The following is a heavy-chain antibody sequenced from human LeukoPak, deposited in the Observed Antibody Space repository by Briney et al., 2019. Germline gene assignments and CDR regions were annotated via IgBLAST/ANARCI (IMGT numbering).Heavy chain of an antibody. CDR3: ARSNYGSGSSAIDY. V-gene: IGHV1-69*05. CDR1: GGTFSSYA. Sequence: SVKVSCEASGGTFSSYAISWVRQAPGQGLEWMGRIIPIFGTANYAQKFQGRVTITTDESTSTAYMELSSLRSEDTAVYYCARSNYGSGSSAIDYWGQGTLVTVSS. D-gene: IGHD3-10*01. J-gene: IGHJ4*02. CDR2: IIPIFGTA.